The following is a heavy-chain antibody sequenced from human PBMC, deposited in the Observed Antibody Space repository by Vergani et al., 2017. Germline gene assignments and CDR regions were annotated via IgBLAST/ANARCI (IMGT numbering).Heavy chain of an antibody. CDR3: ARVAVDSSLNXFDP. V-gene: IGHV4-61*10. CDR1: GGSVSSGSYY. J-gene: IGHJ5*02. CDR2: IYYSGST. Sequence: QVQLQESGPGLVKPSETLSLTCTVSGGSVSSGSYYWSWIRQPAGKGLEWIGYIYYSGSTNYNPSLKSRVTISVDTSKNQFSLKLSSVTAADTAVYYCARVAVDSSLNXFDPWGQGTLVTVSS. D-gene: IGHD6-13*01.